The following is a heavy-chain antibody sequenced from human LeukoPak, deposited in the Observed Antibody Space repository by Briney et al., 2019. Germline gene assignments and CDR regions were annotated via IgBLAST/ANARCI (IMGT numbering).Heavy chain of an antibody. J-gene: IGHJ6*03. CDR2: MNPNSGNT. CDR3: ARGLSRRGSIAARFYYYYMDV. V-gene: IGHV1-8*02. D-gene: IGHD6-6*01. CDR1: GYNFRHYG. Sequence: GASVKVSCKTSGYNFRHYGISWVRQATGQGLEWMGWMNPNSGNTGYAQKFQGRVTMTRNTSISTAYMELSSLRSEDTAVYYCARGLSRRGSIAARFYYYYMDVWGKGTTVTVSS.